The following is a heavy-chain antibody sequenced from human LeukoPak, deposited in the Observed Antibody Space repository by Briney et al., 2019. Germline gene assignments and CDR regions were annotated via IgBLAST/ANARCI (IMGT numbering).Heavy chain of an antibody. J-gene: IGHJ4*02. CDR2: ISSSSSTI. CDR3: ARGDTSSWHDYFDY. CDR1: GFTFSSYS. Sequence: GGSLRLSCAASGFTFSSYSMNWVRQAPGKGLEWVSYISSSSSTIYYADSVKGRFTISRDNAKNSLYLQMNSLRAEDTAVYYCARGDTSSWHDYFDYWGQGTLVTVSS. D-gene: IGHD6-13*01. V-gene: IGHV3-48*01.